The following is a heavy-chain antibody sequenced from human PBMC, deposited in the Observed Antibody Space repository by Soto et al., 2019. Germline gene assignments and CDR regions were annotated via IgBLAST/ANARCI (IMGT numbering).Heavy chain of an antibody. Sequence: GGSLRLSCAASGFTFSRYGMHWVRQASGKGQEWVAVMSFDGINKYYADSVKGRFTISRDNSKNTLYLQMNSLRAEDTAVYYCANEADHNYFDYWGQGTRVTVSS. J-gene: IGHJ4*02. CDR2: MSFDGINK. CDR3: ANEADHNYFDY. CDR1: GFTFSRYG. V-gene: IGHV3-30*18.